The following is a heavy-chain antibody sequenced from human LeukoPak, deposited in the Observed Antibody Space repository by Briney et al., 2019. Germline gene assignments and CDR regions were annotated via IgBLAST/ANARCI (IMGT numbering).Heavy chain of an antibody. CDR3: AKDGKNHFDY. D-gene: IGHD1-14*01. J-gene: IGHJ4*02. CDR2: ISRDGGST. V-gene: IGHV3-43*01. Sequence: GGSLRLSCAASGFTFDDYTMHWVRQPPGKGLEWVSLISRDGGSTYYADSVKGRFTISRDNSKNSLSLEMNSLRTEDTALYYCAKDGKNHFDYWGQGTLVTVSS. CDR1: GFTFDDYT.